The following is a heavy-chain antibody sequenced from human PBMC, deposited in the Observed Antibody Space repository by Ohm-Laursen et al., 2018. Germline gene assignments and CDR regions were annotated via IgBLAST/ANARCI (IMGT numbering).Heavy chain of an antibody. J-gene: IGHJ6*02. V-gene: IGHV4-59*08. D-gene: IGHD3-10*01. Sequence: GTLSLTCTVSGGSISSYYWSWIRQPPGKGLEWIGYIYYSGSTNYNPSLKSRVTISVNTSKNQFSLKLYSVTAADTAVYYCARLGGSSSYYYYYGMDVWGQGTTVTVSS. CDR3: ARLGGSSSYYYYYGMDV. CDR2: IYYSGST. CDR1: GGSISSYY.